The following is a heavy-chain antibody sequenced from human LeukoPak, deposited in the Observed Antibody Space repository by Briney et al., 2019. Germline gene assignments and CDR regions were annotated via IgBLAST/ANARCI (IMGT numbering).Heavy chain of an antibody. Sequence: GASVKASCKASGYTFTSYGISCVRQAPGQGLEWMGWINPNSGGTNYAQKFQGRVTMTRDTSISTAYMELSRLRSEDTAVYYCARVRTMPWELSPWDAFDIWGQGTMVTVSS. CDR2: INPNSGGT. CDR3: ARVRTMPWELSPWDAFDI. V-gene: IGHV1-2*02. D-gene: IGHD3-16*02. J-gene: IGHJ3*02. CDR1: GYTFTSYG.